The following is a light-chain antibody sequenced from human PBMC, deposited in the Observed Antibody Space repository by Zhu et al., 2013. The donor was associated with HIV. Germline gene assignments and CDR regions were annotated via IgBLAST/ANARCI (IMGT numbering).Light chain of an antibody. CDR3: QRYNVAPYT. Sequence: IQMTQSPSSLSAALGERVTMTCRASQAIDNSLAWYQQRPGEVPKLLIYGASTLSSGVPSRFVGGGSGTDFTLTISSLQAEDIGTYFCQRYNVAPYTFGPGTKV. J-gene: IGKJ2*01. CDR1: QAIDNS. V-gene: IGKV1-27*01. CDR2: GAS.